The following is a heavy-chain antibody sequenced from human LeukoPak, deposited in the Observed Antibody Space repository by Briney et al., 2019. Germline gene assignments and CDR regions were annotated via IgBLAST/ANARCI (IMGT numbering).Heavy chain of an antibody. CDR2: INPNSGDT. Sequence: ASVKVSCKASGYTFNDYYLHWVRQAPGQGLEWMGWINPNSGDTNYAQNFQGRVTMTRDTSVSTAYMELTRLRSDDTAVYYCARSARYWGQGTLVTVSS. J-gene: IGHJ4*02. D-gene: IGHD3-16*02. CDR3: ARSARY. CDR1: GYTFNDYY. V-gene: IGHV1-2*02.